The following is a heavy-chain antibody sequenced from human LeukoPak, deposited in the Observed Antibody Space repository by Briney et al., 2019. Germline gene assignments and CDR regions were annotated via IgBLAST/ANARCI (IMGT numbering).Heavy chain of an antibody. J-gene: IGHJ4*02. CDR3: ARETNWAFDY. D-gene: IGHD7-27*01. Sequence: GGSLRLSCAASGFTFSSYWMHWFRQALGKGLVWVSRINRDGSSTSYADSVKGRFTISRDNAKNTLYLQMNSLRAEDTAVYYCARETNWAFDYWGQGTLVTVSS. V-gene: IGHV3-74*01. CDR1: GFTFSSYW. CDR2: INRDGSST.